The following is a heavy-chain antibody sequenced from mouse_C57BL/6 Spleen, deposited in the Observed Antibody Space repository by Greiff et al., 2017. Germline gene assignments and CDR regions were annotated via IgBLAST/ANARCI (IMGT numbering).Heavy chain of an antibody. J-gene: IGHJ3*01. V-gene: IGHV10-1*01. D-gene: IGHD2-4*01. CDR1: GFSFNTYA. Sequence: EVKLMESGGGLVQPKGSLKLSCAASGFSFNTYAMNWVRQAPGKGLEWVARIRSKSNNYATYYADSVKDRFTISRDDSESMLYLQMNNLKTEDTAMYYCVREGNYDYDGGFAYWGQGTLVTVSA. CDR3: VREGNYDYDGGFAY. CDR2: IRSKSNNYAT.